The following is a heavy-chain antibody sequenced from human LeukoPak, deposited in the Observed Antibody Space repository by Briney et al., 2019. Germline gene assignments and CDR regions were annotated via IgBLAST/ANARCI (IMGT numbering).Heavy chain of an antibody. CDR1: GSTFSSYW. D-gene: IGHD6-19*01. V-gene: IGHV3-7*01. J-gene: IGHJ4*02. CDR3: ARADSSGWSRGAY. Sequence: GGPRRSSFEAPGSTFSSYWIGWVRRAPGKGRGGVAKIKQDGSKKYYVDSVKGRLTNSRDKANNALYLQLNSLRAEDTAVYYCARADSSGWSRGAYWGQGTLVTVS. CDR2: IKQDGSKK.